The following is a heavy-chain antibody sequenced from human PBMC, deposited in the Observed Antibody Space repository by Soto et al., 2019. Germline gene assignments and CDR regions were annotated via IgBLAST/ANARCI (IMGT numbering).Heavy chain of an antibody. CDR2: IWYDGSNK. J-gene: IGHJ4*02. V-gene: IGHV3-33*01. CDR1: GVTLGLCG. Sequence: LGCAASGVTLGLCGMHCVRQAPGKGLEWVAVIWYDGSNKYYADSVKGRFTISRDNSKNTLYLQMNSLRAEDTAVYYCARDYDSSGYPRYYFDYWGQGTLVTVSS. CDR3: ARDYDSSGYPRYYFDY. D-gene: IGHD3-22*01.